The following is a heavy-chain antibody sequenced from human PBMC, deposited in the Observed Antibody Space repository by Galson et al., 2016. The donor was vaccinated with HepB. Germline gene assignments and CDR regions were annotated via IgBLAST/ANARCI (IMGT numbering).Heavy chain of an antibody. CDR2: IYPGDSDT. D-gene: IGHD1-7*01. Sequence: QSGAEVKKPGESLQISCKASGYSFTTYWIGWVRQVPGKGLEWVGIIYPGDSDTRYSPSFQGQVTISADRSISTAYLQWSSLKASDTAMYYCARRKNYAPDYWGQGTLVPVSS. CDR1: GYSFTTYW. CDR3: ARRKNYAPDY. V-gene: IGHV5-51*01. J-gene: IGHJ4*02.